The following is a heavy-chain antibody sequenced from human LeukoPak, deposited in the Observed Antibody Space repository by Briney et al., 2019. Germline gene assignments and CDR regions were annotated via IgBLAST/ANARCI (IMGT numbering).Heavy chain of an antibody. CDR2: IYTSGST. CDR3: ARAVGSFDWLPLFNF. J-gene: IGHJ4*02. Sequence: MSSETLSLTCTVSGGSISNYYWSWIRQPAGKGLEWIGRIYTSGSTNYNPSLKSRVTMSIDTSKNQFYLKLSSVTAADTAVYYCARAVGSFDWLPLFNFWGQGALVTVSS. CDR1: GGSISNYY. D-gene: IGHD3-9*01. V-gene: IGHV4-4*07.